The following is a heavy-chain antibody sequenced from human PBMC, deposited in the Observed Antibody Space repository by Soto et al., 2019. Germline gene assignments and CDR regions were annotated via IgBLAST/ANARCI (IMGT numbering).Heavy chain of an antibody. Sequence: EVRLVESGGGLVQPGGSLRLSCAASGVTVGNNYMSWVRQAPGKGLEWVSVTYSGGDRRYADSAKGRFTMSRDSTKNTVYLQMDSLRAEDTAVYFCARNVTVTALGYWGQGSLVTVSS. J-gene: IGHJ4*02. V-gene: IGHV3-66*01. D-gene: IGHD4-17*01. CDR2: TYSGGDR. CDR3: ARNVTVTALGY. CDR1: GVTVGNNY.